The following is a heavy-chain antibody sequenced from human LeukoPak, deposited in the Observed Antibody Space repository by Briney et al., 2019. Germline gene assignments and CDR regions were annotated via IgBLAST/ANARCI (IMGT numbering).Heavy chain of an antibody. Sequence: GGSLRLSCAASGFTFSSYGMHWVRQAPGKGLEWVAVIWYDGSNKYYADSVKGRFTISRDNSKNTLYLQMNSLRAEDTAVYFCARYNSAWKTDDYWGQGTLVTVSS. CDR1: GFTFSSYG. CDR2: IWYDGSNK. D-gene: IGHD6-19*01. V-gene: IGHV3-33*01. J-gene: IGHJ4*02. CDR3: ARYNSAWKTDDY.